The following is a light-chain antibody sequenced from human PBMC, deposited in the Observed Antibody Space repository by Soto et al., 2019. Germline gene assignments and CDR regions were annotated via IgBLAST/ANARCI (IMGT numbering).Light chain of an antibody. CDR3: QQYNNWPPWT. Sequence: TVMTQSPATLSVSPGGRATLSCRASQSISDTLAWYQQKPGQAPRLLIHGASTRATGFPARFSGSGSGTDFTLTISSLEPEDSAVYYCQQYNNWPPWTFGQGTKVDIK. V-gene: IGKV3-15*01. CDR2: GAS. CDR1: QSISDT. J-gene: IGKJ1*01.